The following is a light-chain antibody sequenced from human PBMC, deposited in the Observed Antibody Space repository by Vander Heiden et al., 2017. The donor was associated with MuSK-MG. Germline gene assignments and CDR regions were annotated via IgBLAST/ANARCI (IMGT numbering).Light chain of an antibody. CDR2: DAS. CDR3: QQRSNWPVT. V-gene: IGKV3-11*01. CDR1: QSVSSY. J-gene: IGKJ1*01. Sequence: IVLTQSPSTLSLSPGDRATLSCRASQSVSSYLAWYQQKPGQAPRLLIYDASNRATGIPARFSGSGSGTDFTLTISSLGPEDFAVYYCQQRSNWPVTFGQGTKVEIK.